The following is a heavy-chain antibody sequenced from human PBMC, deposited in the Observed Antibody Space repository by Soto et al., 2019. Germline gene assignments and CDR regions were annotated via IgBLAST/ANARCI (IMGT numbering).Heavy chain of an antibody. D-gene: IGHD3-10*01. CDR3: ARGGGAPKREGRRAFDI. J-gene: IGHJ3*02. Sequence: QVQLVQSGAEVKKPGASVKVSCKASGYTFTSYDINWVRQATGQGLEWMGWMNPNSGNTGYAQKYQGRVTMTRNTSISTAYMELSSLRSEDTAVYYCARGGGAPKREGRRAFDIWGQGTMVTVSS. CDR1: GYTFTSYD. CDR2: MNPNSGNT. V-gene: IGHV1-8*01.